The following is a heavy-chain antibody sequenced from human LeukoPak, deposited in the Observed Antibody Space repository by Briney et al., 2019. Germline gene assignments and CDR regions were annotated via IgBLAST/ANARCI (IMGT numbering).Heavy chain of an antibody. CDR3: ARESTTGATSFGFDS. CDR2: IKQDGSDK. Sequence: GGSLTLSCAASGFALRNYWMTWIPQAPGKGLEWVANIKQDGSDKYYVDSVKGRFTISRDNAKNSLYLQMNSLRAEDTAVYYCARESTTGATSFGFDSWGQGTLVTVSS. V-gene: IGHV3-7*01. J-gene: IGHJ4*02. CDR1: GFALRNYW. D-gene: IGHD1-1*01.